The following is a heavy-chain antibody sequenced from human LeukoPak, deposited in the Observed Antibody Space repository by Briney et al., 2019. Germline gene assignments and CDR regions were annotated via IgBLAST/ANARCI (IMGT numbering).Heavy chain of an antibody. D-gene: IGHD1-26*01. CDR3: ARARSL. V-gene: IGHV3-48*03. CDR1: GFTFSNYE. CDR2: ISGSGSTI. J-gene: IGHJ4*02. Sequence: GGSLRLSCSASGFTFSNYEMNRVRQAPGKGLEWVSSISGSGSTIYYADSVMGRFTISRDNAKNSLYLQMNSLRAEDTAVYYCARARSLWGQGTLVTVPS.